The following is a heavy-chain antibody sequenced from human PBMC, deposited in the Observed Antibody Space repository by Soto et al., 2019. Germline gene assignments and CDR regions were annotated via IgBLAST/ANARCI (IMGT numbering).Heavy chain of an antibody. CDR3: ARVGGFGATTIDY. V-gene: IGHV4-30-4*01. D-gene: IGHD3-10*01. J-gene: IGHJ4*02. CDR1: GGSISSGDYY. CDR2: IYYSGST. Sequence: QVQLQESGPGLVKPSQTLSLTCTVSGGSISSGDYYWSWIRQPPGKGLEWIGYIYYSGSTYYNPSRKSRVTXSXAXXKNQFSLKLSSVTAADTAVYYCARVGGFGATTIDYWGQGTLVTVSS.